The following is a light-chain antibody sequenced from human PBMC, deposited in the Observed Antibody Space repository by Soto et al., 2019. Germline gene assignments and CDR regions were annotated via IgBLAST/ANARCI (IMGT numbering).Light chain of an antibody. V-gene: IGLV1-44*01. CDR2: SNN. Sequence: QSVLTQPPSASGTPRQRVTISCSGSSSNIGSNTVNWYQQLPGTAPKLLIYSNNQRPSGVPDRFSGSESGTSGSLAISGLQSEDEADYYCAAWDDSLNGWVFGGGTKLPVL. J-gene: IGLJ3*02. CDR3: AAWDDSLNGWV. CDR1: SSNIGSNT.